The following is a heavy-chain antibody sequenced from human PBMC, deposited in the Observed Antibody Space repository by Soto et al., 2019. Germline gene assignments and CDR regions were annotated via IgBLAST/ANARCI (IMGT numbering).Heavy chain of an antibody. Sequence: QVQLQQWGAGLLKPSETLSLTCAVYGGSFSGYYWSWIRQPPGKGLEWIGEIKHSGSTNYNRSLKGRVTISIDTSKNQFSLKLSSVTAADTAVYYCARGGFDSSAYYRYFDYWGQGTLVTVSS. CDR1: GGSFSGYY. CDR3: ARGGFDSSAYYRYFDY. V-gene: IGHV4-34*01. CDR2: IKHSGST. J-gene: IGHJ4*02. D-gene: IGHD3-22*01.